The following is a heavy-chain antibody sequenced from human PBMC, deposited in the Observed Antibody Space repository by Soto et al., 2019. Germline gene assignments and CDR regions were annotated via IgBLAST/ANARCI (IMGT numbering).Heavy chain of an antibody. CDR2: ISAFNGNT. CDR3: ARTKQYFGDLSHVY. D-gene: IGHD3-10*01. Sequence: ASVKVSCKASGFIFTSYGISWVGQAPGQGLEWMGWISAFNGNTNYAQNFQGRVTLTADTSTSTAYMELRSLKSDDTAVYYCARTKQYFGDLSHVYWGQGTLVTVSS. CDR1: GFIFTSYG. V-gene: IGHV1-18*01. J-gene: IGHJ4*02.